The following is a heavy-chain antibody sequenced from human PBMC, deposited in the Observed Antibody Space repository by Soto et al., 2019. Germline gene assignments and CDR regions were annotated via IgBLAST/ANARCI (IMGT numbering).Heavy chain of an antibody. J-gene: IGHJ4*02. Sequence: QVQLVQSGAEVKKPGASVKVSCKASGYTFTSYYMHWVRQAPGQGLEWMGIFNPSGGSTSYAQKFQGRVTMTRDTSTSTVYMELSSLRSEDTAVYYCARADDYGDYGAGVDRFYYFDYWGQGTLVTVSS. CDR1: GYTFTSYY. D-gene: IGHD4-17*01. CDR2: FNPSGGST. V-gene: IGHV1-46*01. CDR3: ARADDYGDYGAGVDRFYYFDY.